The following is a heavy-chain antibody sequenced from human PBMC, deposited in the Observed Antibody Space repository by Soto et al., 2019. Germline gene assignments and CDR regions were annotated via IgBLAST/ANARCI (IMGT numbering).Heavy chain of an antibody. V-gene: IGHV4-39*07. CDR1: GGSLSSRGYY. CDR2: IYYSGST. J-gene: IGHJ5*02. D-gene: IGHD3-3*01. Sequence: PSETLSLTCTVSGGSLSSRGYYWGWIRQPPGKGLEWIGTIYYSGSTYYNPSLKSRVTISVDTSKNQFSLKLSSVTAADTAVYYCARANYDFWSGYSKQNWFDPWGQGTLVTVSS. CDR3: ARANYDFWSGYSKQNWFDP.